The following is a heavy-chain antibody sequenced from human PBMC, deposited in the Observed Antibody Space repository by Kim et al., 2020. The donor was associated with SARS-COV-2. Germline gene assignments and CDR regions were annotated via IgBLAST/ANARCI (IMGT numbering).Heavy chain of an antibody. CDR3: ARYYYDSSGYYSGIDY. V-gene: IGHV4-59*01. CDR2: IYYSGST. Sequence: SETLSLTCTVSGGSISSYYWSWIRQPPGKGLEWIGYIYYSGSTNYNPSLKSRVTISVDTSKNQFSLKLSSVTAADTAVYYCARYYYDSSGYYSGIDYWGQGTLVTVSS. D-gene: IGHD3-22*01. CDR1: GGSISSYY. J-gene: IGHJ4*02.